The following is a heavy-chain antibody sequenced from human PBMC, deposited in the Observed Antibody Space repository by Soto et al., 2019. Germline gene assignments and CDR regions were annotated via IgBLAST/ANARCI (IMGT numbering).Heavy chain of an antibody. Sequence: VGSLRLSCAASGFTVSSNYMSWVRQAPGKGLEWVSVIYSGGSTYYADSVKGRFTISRDNSKNTLYLQMNSLRAEDTAVYYCARDSPTYSSRSSTYGMDVWGQGTTVTVSS. CDR1: GFTVSSNY. V-gene: IGHV3-53*01. CDR3: ARDSPTYSSRSSTYGMDV. J-gene: IGHJ6*02. CDR2: IYSGGST. D-gene: IGHD6-13*01.